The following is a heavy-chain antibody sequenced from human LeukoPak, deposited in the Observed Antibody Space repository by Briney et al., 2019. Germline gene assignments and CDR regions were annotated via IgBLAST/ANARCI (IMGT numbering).Heavy chain of an antibody. Sequence: GGSLRLSCAASGFAVSNSFMTWVRQAPGKGLEWVSVIYSGGDTYYTDSVKGRFTISRDNSKNTLFLQMNSLRADDAAVYYCAKTGGPWDWGQGTLVTVSS. J-gene: IGHJ4*02. D-gene: IGHD7-27*01. CDR3: AKTGGPWD. V-gene: IGHV3-53*01. CDR1: GFAVSNSF. CDR2: IYSGGDT.